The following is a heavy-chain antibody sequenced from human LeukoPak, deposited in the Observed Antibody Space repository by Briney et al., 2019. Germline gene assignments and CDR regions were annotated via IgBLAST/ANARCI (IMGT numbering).Heavy chain of an antibody. CDR1: GFTFSDYY. J-gene: IGHJ3*02. V-gene: IGHV3-11*04. CDR3: ARSSHRLGYCSGGSCYSHAFDI. Sequence: GGSLRLSCAASGFTFSDYYMSWIRQAPGKGLEWVSYISSSGSTIYYADSVKGRFTISRDNAKNSLYLQMNSLRAEDTAVYYCARSSHRLGYCSGGSCYSHAFDIWGQGTMVTVSS. CDR2: ISSSGSTI. D-gene: IGHD2-15*01.